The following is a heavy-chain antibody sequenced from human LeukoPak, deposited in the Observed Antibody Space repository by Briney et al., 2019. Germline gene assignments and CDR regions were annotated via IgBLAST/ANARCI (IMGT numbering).Heavy chain of an antibody. CDR1: GFTFDDYT. D-gene: IGHD3-22*01. CDR2: ISWDGGST. V-gene: IGHV3-43*01. CDR3: AKGGMNYYDPIQH. Sequence: GGSLRLSCAASGFTFDDYTMHWVRQAPGKGLEWVSLISWDGGSTYYADSVKGRFTISRDNSKNSLYLQMNGLRTEDTALYYCAKGGMNYYDPIQHWGQGTLVTVSS. J-gene: IGHJ1*01.